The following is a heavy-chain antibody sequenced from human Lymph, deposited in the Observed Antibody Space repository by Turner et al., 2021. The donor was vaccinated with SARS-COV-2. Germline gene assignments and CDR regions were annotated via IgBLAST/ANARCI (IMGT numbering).Heavy chain of an antibody. CDR3: AGMAVPGVGGGVHYYYYAMDV. CDR1: GGTFSSSA. D-gene: IGHD3-16*01. V-gene: IGHV1-69*10. Sequence: VQLVQSGAEVKKPGSSVKVSCKASGGTFSSSAIRWGRQAPGQGLEWKGGINPLLAIGNTHKKFQGRVKSTANKSTSTSKKGLSSLRSEDTAVFFGAGMAVPGVGGGVHYYYYAMDVWGQGTTVTVSS. J-gene: IGHJ6*02. CDR2: INPLLAIG.